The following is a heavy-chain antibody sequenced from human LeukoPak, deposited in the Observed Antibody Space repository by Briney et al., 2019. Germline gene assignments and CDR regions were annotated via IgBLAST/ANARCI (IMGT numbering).Heavy chain of an antibody. J-gene: IGHJ6*03. V-gene: IGHV1-2*02. CDR1: GYTFTGYY. Sequence: ASVKVSCKASGYTFTGYYMHWVRQAPGQGLEWMGWINPNSGGTNYAQKFQGRVTMTRDTSISTAYMELSRLRSDDTAMYYCARLGRQPARDYYMDVWGKGTTVTVSS. CDR3: ARLGRQPARDYYMDV. CDR2: INPNSGGT. D-gene: IGHD6-13*01.